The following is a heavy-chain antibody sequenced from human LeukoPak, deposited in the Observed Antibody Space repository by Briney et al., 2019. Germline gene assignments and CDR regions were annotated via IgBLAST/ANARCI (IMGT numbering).Heavy chain of an antibody. V-gene: IGHV4-34*01. CDR3: ARQDGGVYYDFWSGYYSSWFDP. J-gene: IGHJ5*02. Sequence: SETLSLTCAVYGGSFSGYYWSWIRQPPGKGLEWIGEINHSGSTNYNPSLKSRVTISVDTSKNQFSLKLSSVTAADTAVYYCARQDGGVYYDFWSGYYSSWFDPWAQGTLVTVSS. D-gene: IGHD3-3*01. CDR2: INHSGST. CDR1: GGSFSGYY.